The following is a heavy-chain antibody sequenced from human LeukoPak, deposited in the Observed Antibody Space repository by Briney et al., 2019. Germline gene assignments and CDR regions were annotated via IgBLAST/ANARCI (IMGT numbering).Heavy chain of an antibody. D-gene: IGHD1-26*01. CDR1: GFTFSSYS. J-gene: IGHJ6*03. CDR2: INHSGST. Sequence: GSLRLSCAASGFTFSSYSMNWVRQPPGKGLEWIGEINHSGSTNYNPSLKSRVTMSVDTSKNQFSLKLSSVTAADTAVYYCARGLLSYYYYYMDVWGKGTTVTVSS. V-gene: IGHV4-34*01. CDR3: ARGLLSYYYYYMDV.